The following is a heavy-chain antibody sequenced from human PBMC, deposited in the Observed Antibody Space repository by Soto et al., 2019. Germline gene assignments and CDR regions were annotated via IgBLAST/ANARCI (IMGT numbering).Heavy chain of an antibody. CDR3: ARVVVGSTPLDY. CDR2: INADIGNT. D-gene: IGHD1-26*01. CDR1: GYTFTTYA. V-gene: IGHV1-3*01. Sequence: QVQLVQSGAEVKKPGASVKVSCKASGYTFTTYAIHWVRQAPGQRLEWMGWINADIGNTKYSQKFQDRVTISRDTSASTASMELSSLRSEDTAVYYCARVVVGSTPLDYWGQGTLVTVSS. J-gene: IGHJ4*02.